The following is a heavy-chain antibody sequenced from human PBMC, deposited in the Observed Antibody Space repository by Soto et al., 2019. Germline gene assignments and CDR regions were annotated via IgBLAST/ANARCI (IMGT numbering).Heavy chain of an antibody. CDR1: GGSISSGGYS. J-gene: IGHJ4*02. Sequence: QLQLQQSGSGLVKPSQTLSLTCAVSGGSISSGGYSWSWIRQPPGKGLEWIGYMFHSGSTNYNPHLMSRVPISIVGSKNQISLKLSSVTAADAAVYYCARVQDYWGQGILFTVSS. CDR2: MFHSGST. V-gene: IGHV4-30-2*01. D-gene: IGHD1-1*01. CDR3: ARVQDY.